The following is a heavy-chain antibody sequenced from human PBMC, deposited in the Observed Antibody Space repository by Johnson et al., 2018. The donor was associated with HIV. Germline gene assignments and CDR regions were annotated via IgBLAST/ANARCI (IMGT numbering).Heavy chain of an antibody. CDR2: IKQDGREK. CDR1: GFTFSSYW. CDR3: ARARDYNFWSPATDI. D-gene: IGHD3-3*01. J-gene: IGHJ3*02. Sequence: VQLVESGGGLVQPGGSLRLSCAASGFTFSSYWMSWVRQAPGKGLEWVANIKQDGREKYYVDSVQGRFTISRDNAKNSLYLQMNSLRAEDTAVYYCARARDYNFWSPATDIWGQGTMVTVSS. V-gene: IGHV3-7*01.